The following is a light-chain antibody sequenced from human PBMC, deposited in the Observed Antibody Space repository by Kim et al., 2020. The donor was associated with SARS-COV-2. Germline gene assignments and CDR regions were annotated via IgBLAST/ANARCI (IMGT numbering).Light chain of an antibody. V-gene: IGLV2-23*02. CDR2: EVS. CDR3: CSYAGSSTFAV. Sequence: QSITISGTGTSSDVGSYNLVSWYQQHPGKAPKLMIYEVSKRPSGVSKRLSGSKSGNTASLTISGLQAEDEADYYCCSYAGSSTFAVFGGGTQLTVL. J-gene: IGLJ2*01. CDR1: SSDVGSYNL.